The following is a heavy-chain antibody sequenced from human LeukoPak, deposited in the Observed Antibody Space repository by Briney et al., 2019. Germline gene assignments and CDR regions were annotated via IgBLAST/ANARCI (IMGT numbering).Heavy chain of an antibody. CDR3: ARALWSGYYTGFDY. CDR1: GFTFSSYW. CDR2: INSDGSST. Sequence: LPGGSLRLSCAASGFTFSSYWMHWVRQAPGKGLAWVSRINSDGSSTSYADSVKGRFTISRHNAKNTLYLQMNSLRAEDTAVYYCARALWSGYYTGFDYWGQGTLVTVSS. V-gene: IGHV3-74*01. D-gene: IGHD3-3*01. J-gene: IGHJ4*02.